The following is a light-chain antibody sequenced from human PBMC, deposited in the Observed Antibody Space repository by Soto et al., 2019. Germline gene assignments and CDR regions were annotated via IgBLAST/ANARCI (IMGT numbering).Light chain of an antibody. V-gene: IGKV3-15*01. J-gene: IGKJ1*01. CDR1: QSLSDT. CDR2: GAS. Sequence: EILMTQSPATLSVSPGERATLSCRASQSLSDTLACYQQKPGQAPRLLIYGASTRATGIPARFTGSGSGTEFTLTISSLQSEDIAVYYCQQYRSWPRTFGQGTKVEIK. CDR3: QQYRSWPRT.